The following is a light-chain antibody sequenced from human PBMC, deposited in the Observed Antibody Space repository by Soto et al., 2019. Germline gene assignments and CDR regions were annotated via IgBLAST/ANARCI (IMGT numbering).Light chain of an antibody. CDR3: CSYAGSYPVV. V-gene: IGLV2-11*01. J-gene: IGLJ2*01. Sequence: QSVLPQPRSVSGSPGQSVTISCTGTSSDVGAYNYVSWYQQYPGKAPKLMINDVRNRPSGVPDRFSGSKSGNTASLTISGLQAEDEADYYCCSYAGSYPVVFGGGTKLTVL. CDR2: DVR. CDR1: SSDVGAYNY.